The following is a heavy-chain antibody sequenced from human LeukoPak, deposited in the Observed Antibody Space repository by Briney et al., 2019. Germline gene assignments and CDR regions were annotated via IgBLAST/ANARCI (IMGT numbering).Heavy chain of an antibody. D-gene: IGHD2-2*02. CDR1: GFTFSTYW. V-gene: IGHV3-7*01. CDR2: IKQDGGEK. Sequence: PGGSLRLSCAASGFTFSTYWMSWVRQAPGKGLEWVANIKQDGGEKYYVDSVKGRFTISRANAKNSLYLQMNSLRAEDTGVYYCARGVAEGDCSSTSCYRPYYYYYMDVWGKGTTVTVSS. J-gene: IGHJ6*03. CDR3: ARGVAEGDCSSTSCYRPYYYYYMDV.